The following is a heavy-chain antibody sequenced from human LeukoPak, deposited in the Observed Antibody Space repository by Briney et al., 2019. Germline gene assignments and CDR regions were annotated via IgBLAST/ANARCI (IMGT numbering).Heavy chain of an antibody. V-gene: IGHV3-30*16. CDR3: ARDDCSSISCYIGLGY. J-gene: IGHJ4*02. CDR1: GFIFSYYA. D-gene: IGHD2-2*02. CDR2: TSYDGSNK. Sequence: GGSLRLSCAASGFIFSYYAMHWVRQAPGKGLEWVAVTSYDGSNKYYADSVKGRFTISRGNSKNTLYLQMNSLRAEDTAVYYCARDDCSSISCYIGLGYWGQGTLVTVSS.